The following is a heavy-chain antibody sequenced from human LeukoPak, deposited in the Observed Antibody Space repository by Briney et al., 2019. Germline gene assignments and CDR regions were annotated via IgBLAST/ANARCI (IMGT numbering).Heavy chain of an antibody. V-gene: IGHV3-30*18. CDR1: GFTFSSSG. CDR3: AKDLALVAGVMDV. CDR2: ISYDGSNK. Sequence: GGSLRLSCAASGFTFSSSGMHWVRQAPGMGLEWVALISYDGSNKYYADSVKGRFTISRDNSKNTLYLQMNGLRAEDTAVYYCAKDLALVAGVMDVWGQGTTVTVSS. J-gene: IGHJ6*02. D-gene: IGHD6-19*01.